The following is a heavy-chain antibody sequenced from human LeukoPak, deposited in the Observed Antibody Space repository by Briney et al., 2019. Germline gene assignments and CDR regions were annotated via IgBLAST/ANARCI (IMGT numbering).Heavy chain of an antibody. CDR2: ISSSSSYI. CDR3: ARDHYDYVWGSYRSEGFDY. D-gene: IGHD3-16*02. CDR1: GFTFSSYS. Sequence: GGSLRLSCAASGFTFSSYSMNWVRQAPGKGLEWVSSISSSSSYIYYADSVKGRFTISGDNAKNSLYLQMNSLRAEDTAVYYCARDHYDYVWGSYRSEGFDYWGQGTLVTVSS. J-gene: IGHJ4*02. V-gene: IGHV3-21*01.